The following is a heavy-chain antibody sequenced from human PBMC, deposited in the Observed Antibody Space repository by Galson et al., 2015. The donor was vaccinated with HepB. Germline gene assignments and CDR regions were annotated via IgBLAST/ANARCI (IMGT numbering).Heavy chain of an antibody. CDR1: GYTFTSYA. CDR3: ASTARHSGSYYQSDY. J-gene: IGHJ4*02. V-gene: IGHV1-3*01. Sequence: SVKVSCKASGYTFTSYAMHWVRQAPGQRLEWMGWINAGNGNTNYAQKLQGRVTMTTDTSTSTAYMELRSLRSDDTAVYYYASTARHSGSYYQSDYWGQGTLVTVSS. CDR2: INAGNGNT. D-gene: IGHD1-26*01.